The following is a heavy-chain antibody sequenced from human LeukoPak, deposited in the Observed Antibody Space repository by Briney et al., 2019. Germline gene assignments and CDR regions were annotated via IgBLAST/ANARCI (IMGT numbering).Heavy chain of an antibody. CDR2: IKSKTDGGTT. V-gene: IGHV3-15*01. Sequence: PGGSLRLSCAASGFTFSDAWMSWVRQAPGKGLEWVGRIKSKTDGGTTDYVAPVKGRFTISRDDSKNTLYLQMNSPRAKDTAVYYCAKPYTGYCSSTSCPPDYWGQGTLVTVSS. D-gene: IGHD2-2*01. J-gene: IGHJ4*02. CDR3: AKPYTGYCSSTSCPPDY. CDR1: GFTFSDAW.